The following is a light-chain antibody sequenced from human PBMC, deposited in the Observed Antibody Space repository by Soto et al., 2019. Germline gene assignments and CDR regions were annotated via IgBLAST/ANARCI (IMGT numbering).Light chain of an antibody. V-gene: IGKV1-6*01. CDR3: LQDYNYPYT. J-gene: IGKJ2*01. CDR1: QGIRND. CDR2: AVS. Sequence: AIQMTQSPSSLSASVGDRVTITCRASQGIRNDLGWYQQKPGQAPKLLIYAVSFLQSGVPSRFSGSESGTDFTLTISSLQPEDFATYYCLQDYNYPYTFGQGTTLEIK.